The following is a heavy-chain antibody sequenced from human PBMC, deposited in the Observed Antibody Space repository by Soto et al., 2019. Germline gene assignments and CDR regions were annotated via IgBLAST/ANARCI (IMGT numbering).Heavy chain of an antibody. Sequence: PSETLSLTCTVSGGSISSYYWSWIRQPPGKGLEWIGYIYYSGSTNYNPSLKSRVTISVDTSKNQFSLKLSSVTAADTAVYYCASMSYYYASSGYAFDYWGQGTLVTSPQ. V-gene: IGHV4-59*01. D-gene: IGHD3-22*01. J-gene: IGHJ4*02. CDR1: GGSISSYY. CDR3: ASMSYYYASSGYAFDY. CDR2: IYYSGST.